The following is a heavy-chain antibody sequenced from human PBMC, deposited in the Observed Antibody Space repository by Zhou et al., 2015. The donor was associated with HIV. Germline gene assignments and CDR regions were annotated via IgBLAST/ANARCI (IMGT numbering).Heavy chain of an antibody. Sequence: QVQLVQSGAEVKKPGSSVKVSCKASGATFSRFAITWLRQAPGRGLEWMGGIIPTFGTANVAQMFRDRVSIDADKSTSTAYMELSSLRSDDTAVYFCARGGTVTRGVIRKMPQFYYYYVMEVWGQGTTVTVSS. D-gene: IGHD3-10*01. J-gene: IGHJ6*02. CDR2: IIPTFGTA. CDR1: GATFSRFA. V-gene: IGHV1-69*06. CDR3: ARGGTVTRGVIRKMPQFYYYYVMEV.